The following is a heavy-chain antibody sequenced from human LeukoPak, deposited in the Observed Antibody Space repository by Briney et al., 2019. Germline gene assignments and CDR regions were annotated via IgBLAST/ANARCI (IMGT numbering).Heavy chain of an antibody. CDR1: GGSISSSSYY. CDR3: ARAKDTKDFWSGYYNPPLDHYFDY. D-gene: IGHD3-3*01. Sequence: SETLSLTCTVSGGSISSSSYYWGWIRQPPGKGLEWIGIIYFSGSTYNNPSLKSRVTISVDTSKNQFSLKLSSVTAADTAVYYFARAKDTKDFWSGYYNPPLDHYFDYWGQGTLVTVSS. V-gene: IGHV4-39*01. J-gene: IGHJ4*02. CDR2: IYFSGST.